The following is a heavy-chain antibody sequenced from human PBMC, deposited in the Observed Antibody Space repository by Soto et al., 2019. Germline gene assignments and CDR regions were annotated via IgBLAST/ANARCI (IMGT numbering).Heavy chain of an antibody. CDR2: IYPGDSDT. J-gene: IGHJ6*02. Sequence: PVEALKISGKGSGYSFSRYWFGWVRQMPGKGLEWMGIIYPGDSDTRYSPSFQGQVTISADKSISTAYLQWSSLKASDTAMYYCARLLWGYCISTSCYYYYGMDVWGQGTTVTVSS. CDR1: GYSFSRYW. V-gene: IGHV5-51*03. CDR3: ARLLWGYCISTSCYYYYGMDV. D-gene: IGHD2-2*01.